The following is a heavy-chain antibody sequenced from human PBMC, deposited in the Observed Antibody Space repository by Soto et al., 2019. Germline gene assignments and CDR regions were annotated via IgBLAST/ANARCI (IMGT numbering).Heavy chain of an antibody. V-gene: IGHV3-23*01. CDR3: AKDLRGYFQH. Sequence: EVQLLESGGGLVQPGGSLRLSCAASGFTFSSYAMSWVRQAPGKGLEWVSAVSGSGGSTYYADSVKGRFTISRDNSKNTLYLKIKSLKDEDTAVYDCAKDLRGYFQHWGQGTLVTVSS. J-gene: IGHJ1*01. CDR1: GFTFSSYA. D-gene: IGHD3-10*01. CDR2: VSGSGGST.